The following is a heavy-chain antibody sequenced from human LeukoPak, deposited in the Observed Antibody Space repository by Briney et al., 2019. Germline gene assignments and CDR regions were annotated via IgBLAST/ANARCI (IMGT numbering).Heavy chain of an antibody. CDR1: GFTFNNYA. V-gene: IGHV3-23*01. D-gene: IGHD3-22*01. J-gene: IGHJ4*02. CDR3: AKDSTYYYDSSGSAIWDY. CDR2: ISGSGGST. Sequence: GGSLRLSCAASGFTFNNYAMSWVRQAPGKGLEWVSAISGSGGSTYYADSVKGRFTISRDNSKNTLYLQMNSLRAEDTAVYYCAKDSTYYYDSSGSAIWDYWGQGTLVTVSS.